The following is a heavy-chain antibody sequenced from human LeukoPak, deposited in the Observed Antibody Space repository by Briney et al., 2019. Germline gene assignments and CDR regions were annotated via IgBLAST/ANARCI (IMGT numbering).Heavy chain of an antibody. J-gene: IGHJ4*02. D-gene: IGHD3-3*01. CDR3: AKDIHVLRFLEWYFDY. V-gene: IGHV3-23*01. Sequence: GGSLRLSCAASGFTFSSYAMSWVRQAPGKGLEWVSAISGSGGSTYYADSVKGRFTISRDNSKNTLYLQMNSLRAEDTAVYYCAKDIHVLRFLEWYFDYWGQGTLVTVSS. CDR2: ISGSGGST. CDR1: GFTFSSYA.